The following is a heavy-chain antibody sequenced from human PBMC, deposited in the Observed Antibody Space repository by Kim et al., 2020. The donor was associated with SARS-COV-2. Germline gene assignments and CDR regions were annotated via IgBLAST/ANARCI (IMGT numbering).Heavy chain of an antibody. CDR2: IWYDGSNK. Sequence: GGSLRLSCAASGFTFSSYGMHWVRQAPGKGLEWVAVIWYDGSNKYYADSVKGRFTISRDNSKNTLYLQMNSLRAEDTAVYYCAKERGAAARGPRPGGAFDIWGQGTMVTVSS. J-gene: IGHJ3*02. CDR3: AKERGAAARGPRPGGAFDI. D-gene: IGHD6-13*01. V-gene: IGHV3-33*06. CDR1: GFTFSSYG.